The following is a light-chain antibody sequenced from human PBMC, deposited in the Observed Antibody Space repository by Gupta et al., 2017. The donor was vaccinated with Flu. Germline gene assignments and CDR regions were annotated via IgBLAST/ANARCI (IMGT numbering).Light chain of an antibody. CDR3: QQYNDWPLT. Sequence: EIMMTHSPAMASVSQGESATLACRANQGVSSRLAWYQQKLGQARRLLIYGASTRATGVAARFSGSGSGTEFTFTISSLQSEDFAVYYCQQYNDWPLTFGGGTKVEIK. CDR1: QGVSSR. V-gene: IGKV3-15*01. J-gene: IGKJ4*01. CDR2: GAS.